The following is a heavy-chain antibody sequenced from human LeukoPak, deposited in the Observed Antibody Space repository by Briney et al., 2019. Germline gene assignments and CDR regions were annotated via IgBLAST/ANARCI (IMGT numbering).Heavy chain of an antibody. CDR1: GYTFTSYG. CDR3: AREGSRVPAAQFDY. J-gene: IGHJ4*02. V-gene: IGHV1-18*01. Sequence: ASVNVSCTASGYTFTSYGISWVRQAPGQGLEWMGWISAYNGNTNYAQKLQGRVTMTTDTSTSTAYMELRSLRSDDTAVYYCAREGSRVPAAQFDYWGQGTLVTVSS. D-gene: IGHD2-2*01. CDR2: ISAYNGNT.